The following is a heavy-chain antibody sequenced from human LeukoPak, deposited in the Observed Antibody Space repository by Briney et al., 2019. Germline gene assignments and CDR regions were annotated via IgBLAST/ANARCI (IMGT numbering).Heavy chain of an antibody. J-gene: IGHJ6*02. CDR1: GFAFSSYW. V-gene: IGHV3-7*03. Sequence: GGSLRLSCAASGFAFSSYWMNWARQAPGKGLEWVASINHNGNVNYYVDSVKGRFTISRDSAKNSLYLQMSNLRAEDTAVYFCARGGGLDVWGQGATVTVSS. D-gene: IGHD3-16*01. CDR2: INHNGNVN. CDR3: ARGGGLDV.